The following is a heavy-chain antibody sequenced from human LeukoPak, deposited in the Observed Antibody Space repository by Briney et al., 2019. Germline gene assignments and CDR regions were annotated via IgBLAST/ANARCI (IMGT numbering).Heavy chain of an antibody. CDR2: IYHTGST. Sequence: PSETLSLTCTVSGGSISSYFWSWIRQPPGKRLEWIGYIYHTGSTDYNPSLKIRVTMSVDTSKNQFSLNLNSVTAADTAVYYCARLTGVAGSGWRIDYRGQGTLVTVSS. CDR3: ARLTGVAGSGWRIDY. D-gene: IGHD6-19*01. J-gene: IGHJ4*02. CDR1: GGSISSYF. V-gene: IGHV4-59*04.